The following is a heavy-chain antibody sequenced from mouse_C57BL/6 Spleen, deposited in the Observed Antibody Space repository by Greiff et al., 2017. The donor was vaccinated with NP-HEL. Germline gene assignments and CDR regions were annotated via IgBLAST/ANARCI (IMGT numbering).Heavy chain of an antibody. Sequence: VQLKESGPELVKPGASVKIPCKASGYTFTDYNMDWVKQSHGKSLEWIGDINPNNGGTIYNQKFKGKATLTVDKSSSTAYMELRSLTSEDTAVYYCARGAYDSLGDYFDYWGQGTTLTVSS. CDR2: INPNNGGT. V-gene: IGHV1-18*01. D-gene: IGHD2-12*01. CDR3: ARGAYDSLGDYFDY. CDR1: GYTFTDYN. J-gene: IGHJ2*01.